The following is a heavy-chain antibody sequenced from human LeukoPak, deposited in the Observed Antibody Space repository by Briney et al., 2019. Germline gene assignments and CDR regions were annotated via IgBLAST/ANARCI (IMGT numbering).Heavy chain of an antibody. D-gene: IGHD3-10*01. CDR1: GGAIRSATW. CDR2: IYDTGGT. J-gene: IGHJ4*02. V-gene: IGHV4-4*03. CDR3: ASRYVGGSGSYFRLVDQ. Sequence: PPETLCLSCAVSGGAIRSATWWNGVRHPPGKGREWTGVIYDTGGTNYNPSPQRRVTISVDKSKNPFSLKLSSLPAADRAIYYFASRYVGGSGSYFRLVDQRGQGNLLTVSS.